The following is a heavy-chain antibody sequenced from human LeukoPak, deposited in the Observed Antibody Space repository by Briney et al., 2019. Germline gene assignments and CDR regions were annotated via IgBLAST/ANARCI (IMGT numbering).Heavy chain of an antibody. CDR1: GGSISSYY. J-gene: IGHJ4*02. CDR3: ARGSGWWFTFFDY. Sequence: SETLSLTCTVSGGSISSYYWSWIRQPPGKGLKWIGNIYYSGYTTYSPSLRSRVTISVDTSKNQFSLKLSSVTAADTAVYYCARGSGWWFTFFDYWGQGTLVTVSS. CDR2: IYYSGYT. D-gene: IGHD2-15*01. V-gene: IGHV4-59*12.